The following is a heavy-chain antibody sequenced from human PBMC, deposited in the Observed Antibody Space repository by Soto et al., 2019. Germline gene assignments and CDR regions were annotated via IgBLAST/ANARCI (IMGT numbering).Heavy chain of an antibody. Sequence: QVQLQESGPGLVKPSGTLSLTCAVSGGSFSSCYWWWLVRQPPGEGLGWVGEIHHSGSTNYKPSLKSRVTISIDKSKNQFSLKLSSVTAADTAVYYCANQITTVEGYLQYWSQGTLVTVSS. CDR1: GGSFSSCYW. CDR3: ANQITTVEGYLQY. V-gene: IGHV4-4*02. CDR2: IHHSGST. D-gene: IGHD4-17*01. J-gene: IGHJ1*01.